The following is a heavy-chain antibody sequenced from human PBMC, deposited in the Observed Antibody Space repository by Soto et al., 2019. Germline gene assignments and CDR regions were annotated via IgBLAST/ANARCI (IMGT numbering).Heavy chain of an antibody. CDR2: ISGSGGST. CDR3: AKENGYSSSWFEFDY. Sequence: GESLRLSCAASGFTFGTYAMSWVRQAPGKWLEWVSAISGSGGSTYDADSVKGRFTISRDNSKNTLYLQMNSLRAEDTAVYYCAKENGYSSSWFEFDYWGHGTLVTVSS. CDR1: GFTFGTYA. V-gene: IGHV3-23*01. D-gene: IGHD6-13*01. J-gene: IGHJ4*01.